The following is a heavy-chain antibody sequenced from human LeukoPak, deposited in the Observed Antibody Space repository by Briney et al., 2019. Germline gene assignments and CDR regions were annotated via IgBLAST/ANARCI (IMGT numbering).Heavy chain of an antibody. V-gene: IGHV3-74*01. D-gene: IGHD6-13*01. Sequence: GGSLRLSCAASGFTFNSYLMNWVRQAPGKGLVWVSRINSDGSSPTYADSVKGRFTISRDNAKNTLYLQMNSLRAEDTAVYYCARVGGSSWGYFYYHMDVWGKGTAVTVSS. J-gene: IGHJ6*03. CDR2: INSDGSSP. CDR1: GFTFNSYL. CDR3: ARVGGSSWGYFYYHMDV.